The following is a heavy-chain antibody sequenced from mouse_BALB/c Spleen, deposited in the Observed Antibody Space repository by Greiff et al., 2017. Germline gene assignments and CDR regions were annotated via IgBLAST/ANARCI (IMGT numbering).Heavy chain of an antibody. Sequence: EVMLVESGGGLVQPGGSRKLSCAASGFTFSSFGMHWVRQAPEKGLEWVAYISSGSSTIYYADTVKGRFTISRDNPKNTLFLQMTSLRSEDTAMYYCARLMLGYYAMDYWGQGTSVTVSS. CDR1: GFTFSSFG. J-gene: IGHJ4*01. D-gene: IGHD4-1*01. CDR3: ARLMLGYYAMDY. CDR2: ISSGSSTI. V-gene: IGHV5-17*02.